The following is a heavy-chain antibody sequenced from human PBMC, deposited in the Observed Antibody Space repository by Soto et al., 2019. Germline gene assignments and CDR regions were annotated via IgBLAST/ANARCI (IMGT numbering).Heavy chain of an antibody. V-gene: IGHV4-39*02. CDR3: AREDTAMPYYYSYLDV. Sequence: SETLSLTCTVSGGSISSSSYYWGWIRQPPGKGLEWIGSIYYSGSTYYNPSLKSRVTISVDTSKNQFSLKLSSVTAADTAVFYCAREDTAMPYYYSYLDVWGKGTTVTVSS. D-gene: IGHD5-18*01. CDR1: GGSISSSSYY. J-gene: IGHJ6*03. CDR2: IYYSGST.